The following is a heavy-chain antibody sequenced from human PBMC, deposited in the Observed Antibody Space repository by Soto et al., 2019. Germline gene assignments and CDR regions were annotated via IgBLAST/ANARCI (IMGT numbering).Heavy chain of an antibody. D-gene: IGHD3-10*01. CDR3: ARGTVWFGDPLPPMDY. CDR1: GYAFTGYY. J-gene: IGHJ4*02. Sequence: GASVKVSCKASGYAFTGYYLHWVRQAPGQGLEWVGSINPNSGGTTYAQKFRAWVTMTRDTSISTAYMELSSLKSDDTALYYCARGTVWFGDPLPPMDYWGQGTLVTVSS. V-gene: IGHV1-2*04. CDR2: INPNSGGT.